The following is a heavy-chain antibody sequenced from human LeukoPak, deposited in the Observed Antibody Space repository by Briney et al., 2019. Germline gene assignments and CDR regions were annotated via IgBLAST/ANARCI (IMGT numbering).Heavy chain of an antibody. V-gene: IGHV1-69*13. Sequence: SVKVSCKASGGTFSSYAISWVRQAPGQGLEWMGGIIPIFGTANYAQKFQGRVTITADESTSTAYMELSSLRSEDTAVYYCARDALGAMVRGVISPLSYYYYYMDVWGKGTTVTISS. J-gene: IGHJ6*03. CDR3: ARDALGAMVRGVISPLSYYYYYMDV. CDR1: GGTFSSYA. D-gene: IGHD3-10*01. CDR2: IIPIFGTA.